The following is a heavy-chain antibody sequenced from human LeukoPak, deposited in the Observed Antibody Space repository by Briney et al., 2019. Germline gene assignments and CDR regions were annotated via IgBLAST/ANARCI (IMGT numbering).Heavy chain of an antibody. CDR2: INPNSGGT. J-gene: IGHJ3*02. V-gene: IGHV1-2*02. D-gene: IGHD5-12*01. CDR1: GYTFTGYY. CDR3: ARALSGYDYNDAFDI. Sequence: GASVKVSCKASGYTFTGYYMHWVRQAPGQGLEWMGWINPNSGGTNYAQKFQGRVTMTRDTSISTAYMELSRLRSDDTAVYYCARALSGYDYNDAFDIWGQGTMVTVSS.